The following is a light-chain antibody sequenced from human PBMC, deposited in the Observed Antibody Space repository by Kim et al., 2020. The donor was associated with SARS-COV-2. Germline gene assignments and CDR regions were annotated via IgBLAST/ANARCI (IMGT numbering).Light chain of an antibody. CDR3: SAWDSSLNGWV. CDR2: RNN. V-gene: IGLV10-54*01. Sequence: RQTATLTCTGNSNNVGDRGAAWLQQHQGHPPKLLSYRNNNRPSGISERLSASRSGNTASLTITGLQPEDEADYYCSAWDSSLNGWVFGGGTQLTVL. J-gene: IGLJ3*02. CDR1: SNNVGDRG.